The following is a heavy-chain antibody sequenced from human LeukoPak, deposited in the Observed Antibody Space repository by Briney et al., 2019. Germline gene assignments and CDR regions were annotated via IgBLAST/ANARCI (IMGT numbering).Heavy chain of an antibody. CDR3: LRHAGGIILT. D-gene: IGHD1-1*01. Sequence: SETLSLTCNVSGDSISRSDYYWGWMRQPPGKGLEWIANIWYSGSAYYNPSLQSRVTITVDTSKNQFSLNVKSVTAGDSAVYYCLRHAGGIILTWGQGTRVAVSS. CDR1: GDSISRSDYY. V-gene: IGHV4-39*01. CDR2: IWYSGSA. J-gene: IGHJ5*02.